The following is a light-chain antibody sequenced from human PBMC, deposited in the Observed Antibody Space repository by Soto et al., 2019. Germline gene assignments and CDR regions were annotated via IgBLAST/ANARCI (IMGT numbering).Light chain of an antibody. J-gene: IGKJ2*01. Sequence: EIVLTQSPGTLSLSPGERATLSCRASQSVSSTYLAWYQQKVGQAPRLLIYGASSRATGIPDRFSGSGSGTDFTLTISRLEPEDVAVYYCQQYGSSPMYTFGQGTKLEIK. CDR1: QSVSSTY. CDR2: GAS. V-gene: IGKV3-20*01. CDR3: QQYGSSPMYT.